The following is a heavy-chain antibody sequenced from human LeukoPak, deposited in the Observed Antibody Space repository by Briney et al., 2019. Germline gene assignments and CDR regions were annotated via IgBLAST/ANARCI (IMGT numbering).Heavy chain of an antibody. CDR1: GGSISSYY. Sequence: SETLSLTCTVSGGSISSYYWSWIRQPAPKGLEWIGRIYTSGSSNYNPSLKSRVTMSVDTSKNQFSLKLSSVTAADTAVYYCARDGWFGESTGFDPWGQGTLVTVSS. J-gene: IGHJ5*02. CDR2: IYTSGSS. CDR3: ARDGWFGESTGFDP. V-gene: IGHV4-4*07. D-gene: IGHD3-10*01.